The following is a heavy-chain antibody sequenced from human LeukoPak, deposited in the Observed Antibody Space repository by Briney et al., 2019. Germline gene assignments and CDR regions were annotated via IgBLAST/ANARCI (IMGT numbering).Heavy chain of an antibody. CDR2: IHYIEIY. V-gene: IGHV4-39*02. CDR3: TTPVYSSGWDPFFDY. J-gene: IGHJ4*02. CDR1: GDSISNHNYF. D-gene: IGHD6-19*01. Sequence: SETLSLTCTVSGDSISNHNYFWRWIRQPPGGGLVCLGSIHYIEIYYFNLALESRVIVSVDTSKNHYSLKLSSVTAANTAVYYCTTPVYSSGWDPFFDYWGQGAPVTVSS.